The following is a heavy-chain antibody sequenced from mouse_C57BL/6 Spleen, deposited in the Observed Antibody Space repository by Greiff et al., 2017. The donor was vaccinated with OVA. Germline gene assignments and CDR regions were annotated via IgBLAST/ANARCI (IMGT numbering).Heavy chain of an antibody. D-gene: IGHD1-1*01. Sequence: VQLQQPGAELVRPGSSVKLSCKASGYTFTSYWMHWVKQRPIQGLEWIGNIDPSDSETHYNQKFKDKATLTVDKSSSTAYMQLSSLTSEDSAVYYGARAYYYGSSYLAWFADWGQGTLGTVSA. V-gene: IGHV1-52*01. CDR3: ARAYYYGSSYLAWFAD. CDR2: IDPSDSET. CDR1: GYTFTSYW. J-gene: IGHJ3*01.